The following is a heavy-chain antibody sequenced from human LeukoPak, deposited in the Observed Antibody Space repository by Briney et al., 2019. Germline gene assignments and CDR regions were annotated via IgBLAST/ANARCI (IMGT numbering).Heavy chain of an antibody. D-gene: IGHD4-11*01. CDR3: ARDLSVTPRLDY. CDR2: INPSGGST. J-gene: IGHJ4*02. Sequence: ASVKASCKASGYTFTSYYMHWVRQAPGQGLEWMGIINPSGGSTSYAQKFQGRVTMTRDTSISTAYMELSRLRSDDTAVYYCARDLSVTPRLDYWGQGTLVTVSS. CDR1: GYTFTSYY. V-gene: IGHV1-46*01.